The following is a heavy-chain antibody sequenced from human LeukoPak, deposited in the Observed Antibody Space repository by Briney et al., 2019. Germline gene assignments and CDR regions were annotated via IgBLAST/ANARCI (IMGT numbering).Heavy chain of an antibody. CDR2: IGAAGDT. J-gene: IGHJ4*02. Sequence: GGSLRLSCAASGFTFSSYDMHWVRQATGKGLEWVSAIGAAGDTYYPGSVKGRFTISRDNSKNTLYLQMNSLRAEDTAVYYCARIRGGWYIDYWGQGTLVTVSS. D-gene: IGHD3-10*01. CDR3: ARIRGGWYIDY. CDR1: GFTFSSYD. V-gene: IGHV3-13*04.